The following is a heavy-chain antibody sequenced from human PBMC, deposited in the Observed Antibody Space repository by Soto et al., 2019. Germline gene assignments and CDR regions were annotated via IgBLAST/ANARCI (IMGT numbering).Heavy chain of an antibody. CDR2: FDPDEAET. D-gene: IGHD4-17*01. J-gene: IGHJ5*02. CDR3: TTYHGDYNFDH. CDR1: GYTLNEVA. Sequence: ASVKVSCKVSGYTLNEVAMHGVRQAPGKGLEWLGGFDPDEAETIYAQHFQGRVTMTEDTSTDTVYMELSSLRSEDTALYFCTTYHGDYNFDHWGQGTLVTVSS. V-gene: IGHV1-24*01.